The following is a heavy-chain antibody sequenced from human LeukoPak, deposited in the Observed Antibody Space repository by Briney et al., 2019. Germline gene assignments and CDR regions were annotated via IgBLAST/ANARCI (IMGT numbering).Heavy chain of an antibody. V-gene: IGHV1-18*01. Sequence: GASVNVSCKAFDYDFPNHGISWVRQAPGQGLEWMGWISGNNVNTNYAPELQGRVTMTTDTSTNTAYMELRSLRSDDTAVYYCARGSGSYLSSFDYWGQGTLVTVSS. CDR2: ISGNNVNT. CDR3: ARGSGSYLSSFDY. D-gene: IGHD3-10*01. CDR1: DYDFPNHG. J-gene: IGHJ4*02.